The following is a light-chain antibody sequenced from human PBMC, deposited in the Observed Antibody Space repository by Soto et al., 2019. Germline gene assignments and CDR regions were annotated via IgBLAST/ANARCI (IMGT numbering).Light chain of an antibody. V-gene: IGKV3-11*01. J-gene: IGKJ4*01. CDR2: DAS. CDR1: QSVTSY. Sequence: EIVMTQSPATLSVSPGERATLSCRASQSVTSYLAWYQQRPGQAPRLLIYDASNRVAGIPARFSGSGSGTDFTLTINSLEPEDFAVYYCQQRSNWPLTFGGGTKVDIK. CDR3: QQRSNWPLT.